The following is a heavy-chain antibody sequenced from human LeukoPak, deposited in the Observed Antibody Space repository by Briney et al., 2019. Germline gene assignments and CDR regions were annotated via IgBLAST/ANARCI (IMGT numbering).Heavy chain of an antibody. CDR3: ARDRTAWIAVAPFDP. J-gene: IGHJ5*02. CDR1: GFTFSSYA. Sequence: GGSLRLSCAASGFTFSSYAMHWVRQAPGTGLEWVAIISYDGSNKYYADSVKGRFTISRDNSKNTLYLQMNSLRAEDTAVCYCARDRTAWIAVAPFDPWGQGTLVTVSS. D-gene: IGHD6-19*01. V-gene: IGHV3-30*04. CDR2: ISYDGSNK.